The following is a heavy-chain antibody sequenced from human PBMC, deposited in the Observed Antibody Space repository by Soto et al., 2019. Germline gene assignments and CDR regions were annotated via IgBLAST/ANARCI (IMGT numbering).Heavy chain of an antibody. J-gene: IGHJ4*02. V-gene: IGHV1-46*01. CDR2: VDPRDGST. D-gene: IGHD6-25*01. Sequence: QVQLVQSGAEMKRPGASVILSCKASGYIFTTYSIHWVRQTAGQGLEWMAKVDPRDGSTGYAQKFRGRVAMAWDTSTGTVSMEVSSLTSDDTATYYCARVRSSGREFDSWGQGTQVTVSS. CDR1: GYIFTTYS. CDR3: ARVRSSGREFDS.